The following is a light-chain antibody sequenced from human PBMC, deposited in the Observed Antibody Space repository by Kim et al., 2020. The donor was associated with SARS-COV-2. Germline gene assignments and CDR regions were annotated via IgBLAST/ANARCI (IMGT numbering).Light chain of an antibody. CDR3: QQSYNTPPT. V-gene: IGKV1-39*01. CDR2: GAS. Sequence: DIQMTQSPSSLSASVGDRVTITCRASQSISRYFNWYQQKPGEAPKLLIYGASSLQSWVPSRFSGSGSGTDFTLTITSLQPEDFATYYCQQSYNTPPTFGQGTKVDIK. CDR1: QSISRY. J-gene: IGKJ1*01.